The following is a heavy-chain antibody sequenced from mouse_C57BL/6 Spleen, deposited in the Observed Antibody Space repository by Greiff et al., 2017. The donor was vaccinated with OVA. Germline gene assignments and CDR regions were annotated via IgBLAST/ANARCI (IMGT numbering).Heavy chain of an antibody. CDR3: ARCRYDYDEDYAMDY. J-gene: IGHJ4*01. CDR1: GYTFTDYN. D-gene: IGHD2-4*01. CDR2: INPNNGGT. Sequence: VQLKESGPELVKPGASVKIPCKASGYTFTDYNMDWVKQSHGKSLEWIGDINPNNGGTIYNQKFKGKATLTVDKSSSTAYMELRSLTSEDTAVYYCARCRYDYDEDYAMDYWGQGTSVTVSS. V-gene: IGHV1-18*01.